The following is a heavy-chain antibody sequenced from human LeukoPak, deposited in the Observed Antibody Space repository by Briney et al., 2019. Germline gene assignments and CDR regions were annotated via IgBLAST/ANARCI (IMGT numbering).Heavy chain of an antibody. CDR3: TRGGVQWELLFDY. J-gene: IGHJ4*02. V-gene: IGHV3-49*04. Sequence: GGSLRLSCTASGLTFGDYAMSWVRQAPGEGLEWVGFIRSKAYGGTTEYAASVKGRFTISRDDSKSIAYLQMNSLKTEDTAVYYCTRGGVQWELLFDYWGQGTLVTVSS. D-gene: IGHD1-26*01. CDR1: GLTFGDYA. CDR2: IRSKAYGGTT.